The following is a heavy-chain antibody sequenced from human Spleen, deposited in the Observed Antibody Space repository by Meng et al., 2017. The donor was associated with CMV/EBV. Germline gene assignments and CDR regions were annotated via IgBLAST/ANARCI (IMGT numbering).Heavy chain of an antibody. D-gene: IGHD5-24*01. J-gene: IGHJ4*03. CDR2: ISYDGSNK. CDR3: ASGGLRDGDFDY. V-gene: IGHV3-30-3*01. Sequence: GGSLRLSCAASGLTFSGYPMHWVRQAPGKGLEWVALISYDGSNKNYADSVKGRFSISRDNSKKTVYLQLNSLRTEDTAVYYCASGGLRDGDFDYWGQGTTVTVSS. CDR1: GLTFSGYP.